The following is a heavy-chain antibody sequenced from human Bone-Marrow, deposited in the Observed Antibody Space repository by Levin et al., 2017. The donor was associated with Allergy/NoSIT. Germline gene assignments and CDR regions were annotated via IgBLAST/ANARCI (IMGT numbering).Heavy chain of an antibody. J-gene: IGHJ5*01. D-gene: IGHD3-10*01. CDR2: IYWDDGK. CDR1: GFSLSTVGVG. Sequence: SGPTLVKPTQTLTLTCSFSGFSLSTVGVGVGWIRPTPGKAPQWLALIYWDDGKRYRPSLKSRLTITKDTSKNQVVLTMANMDPVDTATYYCVHERVPLWPGSGEGRVDPWGQGTLVTVSS. V-gene: IGHV2-5*02. CDR3: VHERVPLWPGSGEGRVDP.